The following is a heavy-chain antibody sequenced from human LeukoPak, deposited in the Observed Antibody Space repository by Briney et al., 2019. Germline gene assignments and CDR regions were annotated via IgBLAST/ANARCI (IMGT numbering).Heavy chain of an antibody. CDR3: ARQEYCSGGSCYTWFDP. Sequence: GESLKISCKGSGYSINNYWIGWVRQMPGKGLACMGIIYPADSDIRYSPSFQGQVTISADKSISTAYLQWSSLKASDTAMYYCARQEYCSGGSCYTWFDPWGQGTLVIVSS. D-gene: IGHD2-15*01. V-gene: IGHV5-51*01. CDR1: GYSINNYW. CDR2: IYPADSDI. J-gene: IGHJ5*02.